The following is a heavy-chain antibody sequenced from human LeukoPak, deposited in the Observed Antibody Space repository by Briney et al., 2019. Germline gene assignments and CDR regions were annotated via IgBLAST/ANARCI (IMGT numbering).Heavy chain of an antibody. V-gene: IGHV3-49*04. CDR2: IRSKAYGGTT. CDR1: GFTFGDYA. Sequence: GRSLRLSCTASGFTFGDYAMSWVRQAPGKGLEWVGFIRSKAYGGTTEYAASVKGRFTISRDDSKSIAYLQMNSLKTEDTAVYYCTRVDFGKLLIDYWGQGTLVTVSS. CDR3: TRVDFGKLLIDY. J-gene: IGHJ4*02. D-gene: IGHD1-7*01.